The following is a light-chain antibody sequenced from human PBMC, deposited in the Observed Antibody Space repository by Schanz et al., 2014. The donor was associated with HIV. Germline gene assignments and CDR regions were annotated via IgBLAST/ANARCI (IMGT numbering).Light chain of an antibody. Sequence: QSALTQPASVSGSPGQSITISCTGTTSDIGTYDLVSWYQQHPGRAPKLLIYEVSKRPSGVSNRFSGSKSDNAASLTISGLQPEDEADYYCISYTRDTVLFGGGTKLTVL. CDR3: ISYTRDTVL. J-gene: IGLJ2*01. V-gene: IGLV2-14*02. CDR2: EVS. CDR1: TSDIGTYDL.